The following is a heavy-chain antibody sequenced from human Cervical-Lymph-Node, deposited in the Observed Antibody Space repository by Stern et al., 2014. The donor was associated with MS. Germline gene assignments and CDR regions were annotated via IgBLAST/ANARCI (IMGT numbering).Heavy chain of an antibody. D-gene: IGHD4-17*01. CDR3: ARVDGDSFDY. CDR2: IYNSGST. CDR1: GGSISSYY. J-gene: IGHJ4*02. V-gene: IGHV4-59*01. Sequence: QVQLVESGPGLVKPSETLSLTCTVSGGSISSYYWTWIRQPPGKGLEWIGYIYNSGSTSYNPSLKSRVTISVDTSKNQFSLKLSSVTAADTAVYYCARVDGDSFDYWGQGTLVTVSS.